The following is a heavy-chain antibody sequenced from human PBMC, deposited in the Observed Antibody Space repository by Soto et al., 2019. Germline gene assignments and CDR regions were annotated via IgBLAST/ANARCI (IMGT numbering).Heavy chain of an antibody. CDR3: AREHASNWFEP. J-gene: IGHJ5*02. D-gene: IGHD3-16*01. V-gene: IGHV4-30-4*01. CDR1: GGSISSGDYY. Sequence: SETLSLTCTVSGGSISSGDYYWSWIRQPPGKGLEWIGYIYYSGSTYYNPSLKSRVTISVDTSKNQFSLKLSSVTAADTAVYYCAREHASNWFEPWGQGTLVTVSS. CDR2: IYYSGST.